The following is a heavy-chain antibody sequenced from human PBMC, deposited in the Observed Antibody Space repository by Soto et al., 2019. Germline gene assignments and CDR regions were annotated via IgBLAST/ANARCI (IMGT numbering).Heavy chain of an antibody. CDR2: ISFDGGNQ. J-gene: IGHJ5*02. CDR1: GFDFNTYG. V-gene: IGHV3-30*18. D-gene: IGHD6-13*01. Sequence: QVQLVQSGGGVVQPGRSLRLSCAASGFDFNTYGLHWVRQAPGKGLEWVAGISFDGGNQYYADSVKGRFTISRDKSNNPLFLQMNSLGAEDTATYYCAKDSSITAAGRGGWLGPWGQGTLVIFSS. CDR3: AKDSSITAAGRGGWLGP.